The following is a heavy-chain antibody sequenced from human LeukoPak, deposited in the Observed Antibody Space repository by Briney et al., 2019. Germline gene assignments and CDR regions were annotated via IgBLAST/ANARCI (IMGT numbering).Heavy chain of an antibody. Sequence: PSETLSLTCTVSGGSISSYYWSWIRQPAGKGLEWIGRIYTSGSTNYNPSLKSRVTMSVDTPKNQFSLKLSSVTAADTAVYYCARDRYYYDSSGEKALDYWGQGTLVTVSS. V-gene: IGHV4-4*07. D-gene: IGHD3-22*01. J-gene: IGHJ4*02. CDR3: ARDRYYYDSSGEKALDY. CDR2: IYTSGST. CDR1: GGSISSYY.